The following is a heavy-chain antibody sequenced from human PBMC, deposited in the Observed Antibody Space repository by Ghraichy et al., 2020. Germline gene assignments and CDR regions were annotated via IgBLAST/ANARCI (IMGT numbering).Heavy chain of an antibody. V-gene: IGHV4-59*01. Sequence: SETLSLTCTVSGGSISGSYWSWIRQSPGKGLEWIAYKYFSGSTTYNPSLKSRITISVDTSKNQISLKLSSATAADTVMYYCARGRGGSGSYYDLWGQGSLVTVSS. D-gene: IGHD3-10*01. J-gene: IGHJ4*02. CDR1: GGSISGSY. CDR2: KYFSGST. CDR3: ARGRGGSGSYYDL.